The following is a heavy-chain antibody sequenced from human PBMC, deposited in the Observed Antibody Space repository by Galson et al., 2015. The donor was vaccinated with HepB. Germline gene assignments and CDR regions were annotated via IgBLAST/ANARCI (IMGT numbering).Heavy chain of an antibody. CDR1: GFTVSSNY. V-gene: IGHV3-66*01. Sequence: CAASGFTVSSNYMSWLRQAPGKGLEWVSVIYSGGSTYYADYVEGRFTISRDNSKNTLCLQMNSLRAEDTAVYYCAGDGYSSSWYVRYFDLWGRGTLVTVSS. J-gene: IGHJ2*01. CDR3: AGDGYSSSWYVRYFDL. D-gene: IGHD6-13*01. CDR2: IYSGGST.